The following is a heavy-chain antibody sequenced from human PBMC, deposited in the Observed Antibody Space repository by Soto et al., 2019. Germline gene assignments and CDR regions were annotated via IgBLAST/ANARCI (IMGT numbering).Heavy chain of an antibody. J-gene: IGHJ4*02. Sequence: QVQLVESGGGVVQPGRSLRLSCAASGFTFSSYAMHWVRQAPGKGLEWVAVISYDGSNEYYADSVKGRFTISRDNSKNTLYLQMNSLRAEDTAVYYCARVPYGGLAEGFDYWGQGTLVTVSS. D-gene: IGHD2-21*01. V-gene: IGHV3-30-3*01. CDR3: ARVPYGGLAEGFDY. CDR1: GFTFSSYA. CDR2: ISYDGSNE.